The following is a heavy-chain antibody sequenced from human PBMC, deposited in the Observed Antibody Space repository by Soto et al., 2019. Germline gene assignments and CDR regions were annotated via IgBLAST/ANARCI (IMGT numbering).Heavy chain of an antibody. V-gene: IGHV1-18*01. D-gene: IGHD3-16*01. CDR1: GYTFTRYG. CDR2: INTYNGNT. CDR3: AMVDVYVTPSPQDV. Sequence: QVQLVQSGAEVKNPGASVKVSCKASGYTFTRYGIGWARQAPGQGLEWMGWINTYNGNTNYAQNVQGRVTLTKDTSTSTAYIELRSLRSTDPAIYYCAMVDVYVTPSPQDVWGQGPTVIVSS. J-gene: IGHJ6*02.